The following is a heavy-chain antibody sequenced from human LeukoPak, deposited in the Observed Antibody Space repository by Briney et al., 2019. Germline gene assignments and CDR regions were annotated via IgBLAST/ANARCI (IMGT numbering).Heavy chain of an antibody. J-gene: IGHJ5*02. CDR3: ARGGYDILTGTSFFDP. CDR2: ITSSSSYI. V-gene: IGHV3-21*04. D-gene: IGHD3-9*01. CDR1: GHTFKNYR. Sequence: GGSLRLSCAASGHTFKNYRMNWVRQAPGKGLEWVSYITSSSSYIYYGDSVKGRFTISRDNAKNSLYLQMNSLRADDTAVYYCARGGYDILTGTSFFDPWGQGTLVTVSS.